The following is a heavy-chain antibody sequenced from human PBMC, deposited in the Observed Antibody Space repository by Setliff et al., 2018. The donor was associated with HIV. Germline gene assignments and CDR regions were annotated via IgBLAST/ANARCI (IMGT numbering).Heavy chain of an antibody. D-gene: IGHD3-10*01. J-gene: IGHJ4*02. CDR1: GYTFTDYA. Sequence: ASVKVSCKASGYTFTDYALHWVRQAPGQRLEWMGWINADNGDTKYSQKFQGRITITRDTSASTAYMEVSSLRSEDTAVYYCARDSANYPYYFGYWGQGTLVTVSS. CDR3: ARDSANYPYYFGY. CDR2: INADNGDT. V-gene: IGHV1-3*01.